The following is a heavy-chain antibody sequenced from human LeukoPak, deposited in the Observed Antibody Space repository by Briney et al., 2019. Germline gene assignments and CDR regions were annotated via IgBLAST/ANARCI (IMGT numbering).Heavy chain of an antibody. CDR1: GFAFSNQA. CDR2: ISDSGDIT. J-gene: IGHJ6*02. V-gene: IGHV3-23*01. CDR3: ARGGDYDILTGYPHYYYYGMDV. Sequence: PGGSLRLSCAASGFAFSNQAMGWVRQASGKGLEWVSVISDSGDITYYADSVKGRFTISRDNAKNSLYLQMNSLRAEDTAVYYCARGGDYDILTGYPHYYYYGMDVWGQGTTVTVSS. D-gene: IGHD3-9*01.